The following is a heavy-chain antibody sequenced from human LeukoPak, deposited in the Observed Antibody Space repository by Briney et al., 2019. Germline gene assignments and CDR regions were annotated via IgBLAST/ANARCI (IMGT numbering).Heavy chain of an antibody. J-gene: IGHJ4*02. Sequence: GGSLRLSCAASGFTFSSYWMNWVRQAPGKGLEWVANMKKDGSEEFYVDSVKGRFTISRDNAKNSLYLQVNSLRAEDTAVYYCARAVSSGYYNLYFDYWGQGTLVTVSS. CDR1: GFTFSSYW. V-gene: IGHV3-7*04. CDR2: MKKDGSEE. D-gene: IGHD3-22*01. CDR3: ARAVSSGYYNLYFDY.